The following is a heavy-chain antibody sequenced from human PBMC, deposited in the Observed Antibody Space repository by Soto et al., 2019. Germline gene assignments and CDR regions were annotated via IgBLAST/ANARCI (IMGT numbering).Heavy chain of an antibody. CDR3: ARDKGVAAAGITWFDP. Sequence: SKTLSLTCTVSGASMNSYHWSWIRQPAGKGLEWIGHIHSSGSTNYNPSLKSRVTMSVDTSKNQFSLRLMSLTAADTAVYYCARDKGVAAAGITWFDPWGQGSLVTVSS. D-gene: IGHD6-13*01. CDR1: GASMNSYH. V-gene: IGHV4-4*07. CDR2: IHSSGST. J-gene: IGHJ5*02.